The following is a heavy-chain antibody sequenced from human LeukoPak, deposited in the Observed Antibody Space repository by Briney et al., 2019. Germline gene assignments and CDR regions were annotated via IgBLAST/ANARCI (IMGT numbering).Heavy chain of an antibody. J-gene: IGHJ4*02. Sequence: ASVKVSCKASGYTFTGYYMHWVRQAPGQGLEWVGWINPNSGGTNYAQKFQGRVTMTRDTSISTAYMELSRLRSDDTAVYYCARDSRRSSGWRYDFDYWGQGTLVTVSS. D-gene: IGHD6-19*01. CDR2: INPNSGGT. CDR1: GYTFTGYY. V-gene: IGHV1-2*02. CDR3: ARDSRRSSGWRYDFDY.